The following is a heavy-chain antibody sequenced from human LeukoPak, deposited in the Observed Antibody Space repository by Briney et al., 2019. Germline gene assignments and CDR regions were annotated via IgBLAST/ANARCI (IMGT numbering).Heavy chain of an antibody. CDR2: IWYDGSNK. D-gene: IGHD6-25*01. V-gene: IGHV3-33*01. CDR3: ARSGWPYYFDY. Sequence: GRSLRLSCAASGFTFSSYGMHWVRQAPGKGLEWVAVIWYDGSNKYYADSVKGRFTISRDNSKNTLYLQMNTLRAEDTAVYYCARSGWPYYFDYWGQGTLVTVSS. CDR1: GFTFSSYG. J-gene: IGHJ4*02.